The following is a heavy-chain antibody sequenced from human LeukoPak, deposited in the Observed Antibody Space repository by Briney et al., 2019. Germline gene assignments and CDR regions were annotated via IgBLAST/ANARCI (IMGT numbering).Heavy chain of an antibody. V-gene: IGHV3-30-3*01. Sequence: PGGSLRLSCAASGFTFSSYAMHWVRQAPGKGLEWVAVISYDGSNKYYADSVKGRFTISRDNSENTLYLQMNSLRAEDTAVYYCARGCSSGWYYFDYWGQGTLVTVSS. CDR2: ISYDGSNK. CDR1: GFTFSSYA. D-gene: IGHD6-19*01. CDR3: ARGCSSGWYYFDY. J-gene: IGHJ4*02.